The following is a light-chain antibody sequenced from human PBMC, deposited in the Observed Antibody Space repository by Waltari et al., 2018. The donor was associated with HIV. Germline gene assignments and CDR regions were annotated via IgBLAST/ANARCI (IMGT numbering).Light chain of an antibody. Sequence: QAVLTQPASLSASPGASASLPCTLRSGLDVGTYSIYWYQPKPGSPPRYLLRYRSDSDKEQGSGVPSRFAGSKDASANAGILLISGLQSEDEADYYCMIWHSSAWVFRGGTKLTVL. CDR3: MIWHSSAWV. CDR2: YRSDSDK. CDR1: SGLDVGTYS. V-gene: IGLV5-45*01. J-gene: IGLJ3*02.